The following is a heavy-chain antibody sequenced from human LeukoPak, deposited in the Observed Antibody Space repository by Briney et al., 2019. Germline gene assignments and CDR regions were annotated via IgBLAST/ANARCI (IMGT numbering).Heavy chain of an antibody. J-gene: IGHJ6*03. D-gene: IGHD6-19*01. V-gene: IGHV4-34*01. CDR3: ARVRGWYGRFYMDV. CDR2: INHSGST. CDR1: GGSFSGYY. Sequence: SETLSLTCAVYGGSFSGYYWSWIRQPPGKGLEWIGEINHSGSTNYNPSLKRRVTISVDTSKNQFSLKLSSVTAADTAVYYCARVRGWYGRFYMDVWGKGTTVTVSS.